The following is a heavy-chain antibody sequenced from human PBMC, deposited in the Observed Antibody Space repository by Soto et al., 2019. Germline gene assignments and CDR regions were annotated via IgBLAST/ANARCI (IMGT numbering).Heavy chain of an antibody. Sequence: SETLSLTCTVSGDSISSSYWSWIRQPPGKGLEWIGYMYYSGSTSYNPPLNSRVTLSVDTSKNQFFLKLSFVTAADTAVYYCARHRALNWFDPWGQGTLVTVSS. J-gene: IGHJ5*02. CDR2: MYYSGST. V-gene: IGHV4-59*08. CDR3: ARHRALNWFDP. CDR1: GDSISSSY.